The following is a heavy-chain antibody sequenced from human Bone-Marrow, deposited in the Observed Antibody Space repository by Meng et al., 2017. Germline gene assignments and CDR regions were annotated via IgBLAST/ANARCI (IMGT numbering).Heavy chain of an antibody. Sequence: QVQLQESGPGLVKPSQTLSLTCSVSGGSISSGDSYWSWIRQPPGKGLEWIGYIYYSGSTYYNPSLRSRITISVDTSKNQFSLRLRSVTAADTAVYFCARDIGGYGACDYWGQGTLVTVSS. D-gene: IGHD4-17*01. CDR3: ARDIGGYGACDY. J-gene: IGHJ4*02. V-gene: IGHV4-30-4*01. CDR1: GGSISSGDSY. CDR2: IYYSGST.